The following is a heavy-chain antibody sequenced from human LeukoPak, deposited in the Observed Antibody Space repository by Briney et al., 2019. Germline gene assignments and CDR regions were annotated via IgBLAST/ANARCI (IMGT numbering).Heavy chain of an antibody. Sequence: GGSLRLSCAASGFTFSSYSMNWVRQAPGRALEWVSSITSSGTYIFYADSVKGRFTISRDNAKNSLYLQMNSLGPEDTAVYYCARDPYSGNYGNYYYYYMDVWGKGTTVTISS. J-gene: IGHJ6*03. V-gene: IGHV3-21*01. CDR2: ITSSGTYI. CDR3: ARDPYSGNYGNYYYYYMDV. D-gene: IGHD1-26*01. CDR1: GFTFSSYS.